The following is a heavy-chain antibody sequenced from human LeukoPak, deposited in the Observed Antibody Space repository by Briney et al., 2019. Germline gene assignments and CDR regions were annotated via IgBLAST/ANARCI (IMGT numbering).Heavy chain of an antibody. Sequence: PSETLSLTCTVSGGSISSSSYYWGWIRQPPGKGLEWIGSIYYSGSTYYNPSLKSRVTMSVDTSKNQFSLKLRSVTAADTAVYYCARGSNWFDPWGQGMLVTVSS. CDR2: IYYSGST. CDR1: GGSISSSSYY. J-gene: IGHJ5*02. V-gene: IGHV4-39*07. CDR3: ARGSNWFDP.